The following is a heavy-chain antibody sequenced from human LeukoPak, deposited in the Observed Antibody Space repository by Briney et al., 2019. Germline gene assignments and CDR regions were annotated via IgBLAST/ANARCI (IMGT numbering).Heavy chain of an antibody. CDR2: IIPIFGTA. J-gene: IGHJ4*02. Sequence: SVKVSCKASGGTFSSYAISWVRQAPGQGLEWMGRIIPIFGTANYAQKFQGRVTITTDESTSTAYMELSSLRSEDTAVYYCASVIAVAGTGDFDYWGQGTLVAVSS. V-gene: IGHV1-69*05. CDR3: ASVIAVAGTGDFDY. D-gene: IGHD6-19*01. CDR1: GGTFSSYA.